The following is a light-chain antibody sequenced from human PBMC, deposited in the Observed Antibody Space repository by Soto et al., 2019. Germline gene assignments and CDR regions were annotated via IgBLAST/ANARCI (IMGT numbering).Light chain of an antibody. J-gene: IGKJ1*01. V-gene: IGKV3-15*01. CDR3: HQYNHWLTWT. CDR2: SAS. Sequence: EIVMTQSPVTLSVSPGEIVTLSFSASQSVSSKLAWYQQRPGQAPRLLIYSASTRATGIPARFSGSGSGTEFTLTISSLQSEDFAVYYCHQYNHWLTWTFGQGTKVDIK. CDR1: QSVSSK.